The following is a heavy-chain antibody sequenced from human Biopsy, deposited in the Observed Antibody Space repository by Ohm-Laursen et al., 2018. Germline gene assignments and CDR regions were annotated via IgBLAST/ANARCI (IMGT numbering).Heavy chain of an antibody. J-gene: IGHJ5*02. CDR3: ARGIGSMVRGVIINVNNWFDP. CDR1: FYTFTTYA. V-gene: IGHV1-18*01. D-gene: IGHD3-10*01. CDR2: ISTYNGNT. Sequence: ASVKVSCNSSFYTFTTYAISWVRQSPGQGLYLMGWISTYNGNTNYAQKVQGRVTMTTDTSTSTADMELRSLRSDDTAVYYCARGIGSMVRGVIINVNNWFDPWGQGTLVTGSS.